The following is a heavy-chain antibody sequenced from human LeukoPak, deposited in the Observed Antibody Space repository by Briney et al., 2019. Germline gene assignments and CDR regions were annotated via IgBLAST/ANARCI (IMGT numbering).Heavy chain of an antibody. CDR3: AKFNYYDSSGYRWFDP. CDR2: IRYDGSNK. J-gene: IGHJ5*02. CDR1: GFTFSSYG. V-gene: IGHV3-30*02. Sequence: GGSLRLSCAASGFTFSSYGMHWVRQAPGKGLERVAFIRYDGSNKYYADSVKGRFTISRDNSKNTLYLQMNSLRAEDTAVYYCAKFNYYDSSGYRWFDPWGQGTLVTVSS. D-gene: IGHD3-22*01.